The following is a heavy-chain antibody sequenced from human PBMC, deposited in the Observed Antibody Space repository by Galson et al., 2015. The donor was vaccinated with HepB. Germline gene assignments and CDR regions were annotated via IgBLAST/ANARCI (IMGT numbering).Heavy chain of an antibody. CDR3: AKDRAVTTEYSQD. V-gene: IGHV3-23*01. J-gene: IGHJ1*01. Sequence: SLRLSCAASGFTFSSYAMSWVRQAPGKGLEWVSGIIGSGGSTNYADSVKGRFTISRDNSKNTLYLQMNSLRAEDTAVYYCAKDRAVTTEYSQDWGQGTLVTVSS. D-gene: IGHD4-17*01. CDR2: IIGSGGST. CDR1: GFTFSSYA.